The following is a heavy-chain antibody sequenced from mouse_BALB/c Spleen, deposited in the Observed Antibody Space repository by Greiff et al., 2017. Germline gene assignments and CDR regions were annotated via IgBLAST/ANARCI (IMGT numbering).Heavy chain of an antibody. CDR3: ARPHYYGSSLPFAY. Sequence: DVMLVESGGGLVKPGGSLKLSCAASGFAFSSYDMSWVRQTPEKRLEWVAYISSGGGSTYYPDTVKGRFTISRDNAKNTLYLQMSSLKSEDTAMYYCARPHYYGSSLPFAYWGQGTLVTVSA. J-gene: IGHJ3*01. D-gene: IGHD1-1*01. CDR2: ISSGGGST. CDR1: GFAFSSYD. V-gene: IGHV5-12-1*01.